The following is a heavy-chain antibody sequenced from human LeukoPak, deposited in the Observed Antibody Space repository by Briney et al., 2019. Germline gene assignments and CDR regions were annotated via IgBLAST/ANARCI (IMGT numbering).Heavy chain of an antibody. CDR2: INSDGSST. J-gene: IGHJ4*02. Sequence: GGSLRLSCVASGFTFSRYWMHWVRQAPGKGLVWVSRINSDGSSTSYADSVKGRFTISRDNAKNTLYLQMNSLRAEDTAVYYCARGSLGGLIDSGSYYDYWGQGTLVTVSS. V-gene: IGHV3-74*01. CDR1: GFTFSRYW. CDR3: ARGSLGGLIDSGSYYDY. D-gene: IGHD1-26*01.